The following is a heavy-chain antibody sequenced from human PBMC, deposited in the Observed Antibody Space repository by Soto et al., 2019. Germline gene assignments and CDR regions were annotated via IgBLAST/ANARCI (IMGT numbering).Heavy chain of an antibody. CDR3: ARVYGGDWRYFDY. D-gene: IGHD2-21*02. V-gene: IGHV4-31*03. CDR1: GGSISSGGYY. Sequence: RSLPCTVSGGSISSGGYYWSWIRQHPGKGLEWIGYIYYSGSTYYNPSLKSRVTISVDTSKNQFSLKLSSVTAADTAVYYCARVYGGDWRYFDYWGQGTLVTVSS. J-gene: IGHJ4*02. CDR2: IYYSGST.